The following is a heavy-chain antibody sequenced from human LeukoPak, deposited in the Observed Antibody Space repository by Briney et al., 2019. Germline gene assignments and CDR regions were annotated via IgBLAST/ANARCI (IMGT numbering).Heavy chain of an antibody. V-gene: IGHV4-38-2*02. Sequence: SETLSLTCTVSGYSISSGYYWGWIRQPPGKGLEWLGSIYHSGSTYYNPSLKSRVTISVDTSKNQFSLKLSSVTAADTAVYYCARDGRDGYNYSDYWGQGTLVTVSS. CDR1: GYSISSGYY. CDR3: ARDGRDGYNYSDY. J-gene: IGHJ4*02. D-gene: IGHD5-24*01. CDR2: IYHSGST.